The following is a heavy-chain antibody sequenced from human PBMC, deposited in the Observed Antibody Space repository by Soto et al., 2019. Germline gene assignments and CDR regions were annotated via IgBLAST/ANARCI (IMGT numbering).Heavy chain of an antibody. CDR3: ANDLRAARLSELDY. CDR2: ISYDGSNK. V-gene: IGHV3-30*18. CDR1: GFTFSSYG. D-gene: IGHD6-6*01. J-gene: IGHJ4*02. Sequence: QVQLVESGEGVVPPGRSLRLYCAASGFTFSSYGMHWVRQAPGKGLEWVAVISYDGSNKYYADSVKGRFTISRDNSKNTLYLQMNSLRAEDTAVYYCANDLRAARLSELDYWGQGTLVTVSS.